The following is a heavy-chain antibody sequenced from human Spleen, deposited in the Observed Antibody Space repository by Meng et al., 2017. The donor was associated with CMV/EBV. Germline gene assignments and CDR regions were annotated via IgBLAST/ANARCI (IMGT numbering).Heavy chain of an antibody. CDR1: GFTVSSNY. Sequence: GESLKISCAASGFTVSSNYMYWVRQAPGKGLVWVSGIKTDGTGPVYADSVRGRFTISRDNAKNTLYLEMNSLRAEDAAMYYCVAYNWHATDYWGPGTLVTVSS. CDR2: IKTDGTGP. V-gene: IGHV3-74*01. CDR3: VAYNWHATDY. D-gene: IGHD3-16*01. J-gene: IGHJ4*02.